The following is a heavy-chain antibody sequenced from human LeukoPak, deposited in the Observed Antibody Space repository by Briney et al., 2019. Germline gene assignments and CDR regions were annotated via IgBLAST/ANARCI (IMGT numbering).Heavy chain of an antibody. Sequence: SETLSLTCAVYGGSFSGYYWSWIRQPPGKGLEWIGEINHSGSTNYNPSLKSRVTISVDTSKNQFSLKLSSVTAADTAVYYCARIWLAFDYWGQGTLVTVSS. CDR3: ARIWLAFDY. J-gene: IGHJ4*02. V-gene: IGHV4-34*01. CDR1: GGSFSGYY. CDR2: INHSGST. D-gene: IGHD5-18*01.